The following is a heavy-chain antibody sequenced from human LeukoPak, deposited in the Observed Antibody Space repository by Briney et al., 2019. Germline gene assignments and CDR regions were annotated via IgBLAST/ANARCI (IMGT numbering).Heavy chain of an antibody. CDR2: VYHSGST. J-gene: IGHJ4*02. V-gene: IGHV4-34*01. CDR3: ARNEEGRRGLAY. CDR1: GFTFSSYE. Sequence: KPGGSLRLSCAASGFTFSSYEMNWVRQAPGKGPEWIGEVYHSGSTHYNPSLKSRVAISVDTSKNQFSLKLNSVTAADTALYYCARNEEGRRGLAYRGQGTLVTVSS.